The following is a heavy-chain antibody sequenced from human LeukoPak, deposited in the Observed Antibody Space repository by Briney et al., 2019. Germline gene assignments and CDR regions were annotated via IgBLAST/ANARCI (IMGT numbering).Heavy chain of an antibody. Sequence: ASVRVSCKASGYTFTDYYIHWVRQAPGQGPEWMGWLNPKTGATHYGQNFQGRLSLTRDTSIITAFMELTTLRPDDTAVYYCTRLDYTGNSAFDFDVWGQGTLVTVSS. CDR3: TRLDYTGNSAFDFDV. D-gene: IGHD4-23*01. CDR2: LNPKTGAT. CDR1: GYTFTDYY. V-gene: IGHV1-2*02. J-gene: IGHJ3*01.